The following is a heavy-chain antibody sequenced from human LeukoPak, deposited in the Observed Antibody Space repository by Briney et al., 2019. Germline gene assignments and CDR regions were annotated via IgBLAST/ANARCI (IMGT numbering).Heavy chain of an antibody. CDR1: DRSINH. J-gene: IGHJ4*02. V-gene: IGHV4-4*07. CDR2: IYSSGST. D-gene: IGHD3-9*01. Sequence: PSETLSLPCTVSDRSINHWSWIRQSAGRGLEWIGRIYSSGSTNYNPSLKSRVAMSVDTSKNQFSLKLSSVTAADTAVYYCARLRYFDWTVDYWGQGTLVTVSS. CDR3: ARLRYFDWTVDY.